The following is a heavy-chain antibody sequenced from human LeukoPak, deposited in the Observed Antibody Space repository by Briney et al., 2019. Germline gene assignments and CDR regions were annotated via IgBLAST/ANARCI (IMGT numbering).Heavy chain of an antibody. CDR3: ASHYYDYIWGSYRPFDY. CDR2: INPNSGGT. CDR1: GYTFTGYY. Sequence: ASVKVSCKASGYTFTGYYMHWVRQAPGQGLEWMGWINPNSGGTNYAQKFQGRVTMTRDTSISTVYMELSRLRSDDTAVYYCASHYYDYIWGSYRPFDYWGQGTLVTVSS. J-gene: IGHJ4*02. D-gene: IGHD3-16*02. V-gene: IGHV1-2*02.